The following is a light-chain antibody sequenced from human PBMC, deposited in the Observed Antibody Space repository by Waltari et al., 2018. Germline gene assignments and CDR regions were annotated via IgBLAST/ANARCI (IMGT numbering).Light chain of an antibody. V-gene: IGKV1-9*01. CDR3: QQLYSYPIT. Sequence: TFRYRQVISSDLAWYQQNPGKAPKLLISASSTLQSGVPPRFSGSGSVTDFTLTISSLQPEDFATYYCQQLYSYPITFGGGTKVEIK. CDR2: ASS. CDR1: QVISSD. J-gene: IGKJ4*01.